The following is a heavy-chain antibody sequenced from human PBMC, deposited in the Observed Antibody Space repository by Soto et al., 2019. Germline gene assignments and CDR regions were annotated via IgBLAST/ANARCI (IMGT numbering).Heavy chain of an antibody. V-gene: IGHV4-4*02. Sequence: QVYLQQSGPGLVKPSGTLSLTCAVSGDSISSTHWWTWVRQTPGKGLEWIGEVYHSGSTSYNPSLKSRVTISVVKSNNQFSLKLTSVTAADTAVYYCASLPPRIVVTVLPIPTWGQGTLVSVSS. CDR3: ASLPPRIVVTVLPIPT. CDR1: GDSISSTHW. D-gene: IGHD2-21*01. CDR2: VYHSGST. J-gene: IGHJ5*02.